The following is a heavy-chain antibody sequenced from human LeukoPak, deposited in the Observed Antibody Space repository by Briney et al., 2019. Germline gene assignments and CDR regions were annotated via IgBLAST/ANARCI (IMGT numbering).Heavy chain of an antibody. J-gene: IGHJ3*02. CDR2: IIPIFGTA. CDR3: ARDSGRITIFGVAEQGAFDI. Sequence: ASVKVSCKASGGTFSSYAISWVRQAPGQGLEWIGGIIPIFGTANYAQKFQGRVRITTDESTSTAYMELSSLGSEDTAMYYCARDSGRITIFGVAEQGAFDIWGQGTMVSVSS. CDR1: GGTFSSYA. V-gene: IGHV1-69*05. D-gene: IGHD3-3*01.